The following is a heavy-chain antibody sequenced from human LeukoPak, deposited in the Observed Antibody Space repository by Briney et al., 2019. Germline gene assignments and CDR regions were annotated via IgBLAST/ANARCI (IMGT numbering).Heavy chain of an antibody. Sequence: GGSLRLSCAASGFTFSNYAMSWVRQAPGKGLEWVSGISGSGGSTYYADSVKGRLTISRDNSKNTLYLQMNSLRAEDTAVYYCAKPATFYYYMDVWGKGTTVTVSS. CDR3: AKPATFYYYMDV. D-gene: IGHD2-2*01. CDR2: ISGSGGST. J-gene: IGHJ6*03. CDR1: GFTFSNYA. V-gene: IGHV3-23*01.